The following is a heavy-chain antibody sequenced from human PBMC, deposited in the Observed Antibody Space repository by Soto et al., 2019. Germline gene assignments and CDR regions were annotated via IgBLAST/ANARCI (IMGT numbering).Heavy chain of an antibody. Sequence: ASVKVSCKASGYTFTGHYIHWVRQAPEQGPEWMGEIGPESGATRYAQRFQGRVTMTRDMSITTVYMELNNLRPDDTAVYYCGRGRSGQIVVFHWGQGTPVTVSS. D-gene: IGHD5-12*01. CDR1: GYTFTGHY. CDR3: GRGRSGQIVVFH. V-gene: IGHV1-2*02. J-gene: IGHJ4*02. CDR2: IGPESGAT.